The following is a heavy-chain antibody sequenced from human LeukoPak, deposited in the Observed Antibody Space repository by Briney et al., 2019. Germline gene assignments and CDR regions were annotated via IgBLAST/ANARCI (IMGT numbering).Heavy chain of an antibody. CDR3: ARDYYDYVWGSYLFDY. CDR2: ISYDGSNK. V-gene: IGHV3-33*01. J-gene: IGHJ4*02. CDR1: GFTFSSYG. D-gene: IGHD3-16*02. Sequence: PGGSLRLSCAASGFTFSSYGMHWVRQAPGRGLEWVAVISYDGSNKYYADSVKGRFTISRDNSKNTLYLQMNSLRAEDTAVYYCARDYYDYVWGSYLFDYWGQGTLVTVSS.